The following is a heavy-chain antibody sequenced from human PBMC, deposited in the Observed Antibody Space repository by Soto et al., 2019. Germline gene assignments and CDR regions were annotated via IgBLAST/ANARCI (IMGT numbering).Heavy chain of an antibody. D-gene: IGHD5-18*01. CDR2: VWKDGSNR. Sequence: RRLSCAASGITFSDYGMHWVRQAPGKGLEWVAGVWKDGSNRYYVDSVKGRFTISRDNSKNTLYLQMNSLRDEDTAVYYCAKVPRGSNFGYYNFWGQGTLVTVSS. CDR3: AKVPRGSNFGYYNF. V-gene: IGHV3-30*18. J-gene: IGHJ4*02. CDR1: GITFSDYG.